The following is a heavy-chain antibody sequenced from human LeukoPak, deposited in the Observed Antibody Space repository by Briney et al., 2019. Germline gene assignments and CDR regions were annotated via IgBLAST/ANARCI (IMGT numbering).Heavy chain of an antibody. CDR3: AKDWSMSYCSSTSCYEFDY. CDR2: IYSGGRT. V-gene: IGHV3-23*03. CDR1: GFTFSSYA. J-gene: IGHJ4*02. D-gene: IGHD2-2*01. Sequence: GGSLRLSCAASGFTFSSYAMSWVRQAPGKGLEWVSVIYSGGRTYFADSVKGRFTISRDNSKNTLYLQMNSLRAEDTAVYYCAKDWSMSYCSSTSCYEFDYWGQGTLVTVSS.